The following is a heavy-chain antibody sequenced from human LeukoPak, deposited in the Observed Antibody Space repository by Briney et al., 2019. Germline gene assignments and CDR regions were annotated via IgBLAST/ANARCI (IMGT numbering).Heavy chain of an antibody. Sequence: SETLSLTCAVYGGSFSGYYWSWIRQPPGKGLEWIGYIYHSGSTYYNPSLKSRVTISVDRSKNQFSLKLSSVTAADTAVYYCARGGDFWSGYYPTGPWGQGTLVTVSS. V-gene: IGHV4-34*01. D-gene: IGHD3-3*01. J-gene: IGHJ5*02. CDR3: ARGGDFWSGYYPTGP. CDR1: GGSFSGYY. CDR2: IYHSGST.